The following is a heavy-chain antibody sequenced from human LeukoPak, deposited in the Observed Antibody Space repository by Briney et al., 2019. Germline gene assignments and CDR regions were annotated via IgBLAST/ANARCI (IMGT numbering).Heavy chain of an antibody. CDR3: ARGGYSYGYDWFDP. CDR2: IYYSGST. J-gene: IGHJ5*02. Sequence: SETLSLTCTVSGGSISSGDYYWSWIRQPPGKGLEWIGYIYYSGSTNYNPSLKSRVTISVDTSKNQFSLKLSSVTAADTAVYYCARGGYSYGYDWFDPWGQGTLVTVSS. CDR1: GGSISSGDYY. D-gene: IGHD5-18*01. V-gene: IGHV4-61*08.